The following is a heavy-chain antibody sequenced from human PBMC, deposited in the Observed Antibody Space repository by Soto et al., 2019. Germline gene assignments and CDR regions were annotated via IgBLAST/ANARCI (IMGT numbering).Heavy chain of an antibody. D-gene: IGHD6-13*01. CDR1: GGSVSSGSYY. Sequence: PSETLSLTCTVSGGSVSSGSYYWSWIRQPPGKGLEWIGYIYYSGSTNYNPSLKSRVTISVDTSKNQFSLKLSSVTAADTAVYYCARVECSSSWSYIRRSYYYYGMDVWGQGTTVTVSS. V-gene: IGHV4-61*01. CDR2: IYYSGST. J-gene: IGHJ6*02. CDR3: ARVECSSSWSYIRRSYYYYGMDV.